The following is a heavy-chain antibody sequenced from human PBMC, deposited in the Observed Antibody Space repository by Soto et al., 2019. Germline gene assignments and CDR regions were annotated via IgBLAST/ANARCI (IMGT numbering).Heavy chain of an antibody. CDR3: ARVFDGSGFDAFDI. Sequence: ASVKVSCKASGGTFSSYAISWVRQAPGQGLEWMGGISANNGNTNYAQKLQGRVTMTTDTSTSTAYMELRSLRSDDTAVYYCARVFDGSGFDAFDIWGQGTMVPVSS. CDR1: GGTFSSYA. V-gene: IGHV1-18*01. D-gene: IGHD3-10*01. J-gene: IGHJ3*02. CDR2: ISANNGNT.